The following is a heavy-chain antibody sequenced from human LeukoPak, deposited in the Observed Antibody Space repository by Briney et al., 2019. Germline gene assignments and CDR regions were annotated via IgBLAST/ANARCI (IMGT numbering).Heavy chain of an antibody. Sequence: PSETLSLTCAVYGGSFSGYYWSWIRQPPGKGLEWIGEINHSGSTNYNPSLKSRVTISVDTSKKQFSLKLSSVTAADTAVYYCARSVSYYYDGSARGAFDIWGRGTMVTVSS. CDR1: GGSFSGYY. CDR3: ARSVSYYYDGSARGAFDI. D-gene: IGHD3-22*01. CDR2: INHSGST. V-gene: IGHV4-34*01. J-gene: IGHJ3*02.